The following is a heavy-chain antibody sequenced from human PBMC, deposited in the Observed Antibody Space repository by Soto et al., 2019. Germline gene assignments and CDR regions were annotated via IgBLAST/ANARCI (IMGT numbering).Heavy chain of an antibody. CDR2: IDPSDSYT. CDR3: ARPTMYCSGGSCFYGMDV. D-gene: IGHD2-15*01. J-gene: IGHJ6*02. V-gene: IGHV5-10-1*01. Sequence: GEPLKISCKGSGYSFTSYWISWVRQMPGKGLEWMGRIDPSDSYTNYSPSFQGHVTISADKSISTAYLQWSSLKASDTAMYYCARPTMYCSGGSCFYGMDVWGQGTTVTVSS. CDR1: GYSFTSYW.